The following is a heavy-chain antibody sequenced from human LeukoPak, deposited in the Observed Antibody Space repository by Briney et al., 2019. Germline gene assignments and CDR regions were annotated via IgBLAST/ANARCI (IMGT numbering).Heavy chain of an antibody. CDR2: IYIGGST. D-gene: IGHD6-19*01. CDR1: GFTVSSNY. J-gene: IGHJ4*02. CDR3: ARDRAVPARGYYFDC. Sequence: GGSLRLSCAASGFTVSSNYMTWVRQAPGKGLEGVSTIYIGGSTYYADSVKGRFTISRDNSKNTLYLQMNSLRAEDTAVYYCARDRAVPARGYYFDCWGQGTLVTVSS. V-gene: IGHV3-53*01.